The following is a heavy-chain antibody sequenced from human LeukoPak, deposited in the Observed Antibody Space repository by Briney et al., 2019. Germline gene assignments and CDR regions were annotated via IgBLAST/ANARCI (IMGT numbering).Heavy chain of an antibody. D-gene: IGHD3-22*01. V-gene: IGHV4-38-2*01. Sequence: SETLSLTCAVSGYSISSGYYWGWIRQPPGKGLEWIGSIYHTGSTYYNPSLQSRVTISLDSPKNQFSLKLTSVTAADTAVYYCASGGTAVVMALTYYFDTWGQGTPITVSS. J-gene: IGHJ4*02. CDR1: GYSISSGYY. CDR2: IYHTGST. CDR3: ASGGTAVVMALTYYFDT.